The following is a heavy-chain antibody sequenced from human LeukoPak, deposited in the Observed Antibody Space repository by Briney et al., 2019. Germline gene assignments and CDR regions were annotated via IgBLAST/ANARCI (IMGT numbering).Heavy chain of an antibody. CDR3: ARGGRYCSGGSCYSAGWFDP. CDR1: GFTFSSYS. J-gene: IGHJ5*02. V-gene: IGHV3-21*01. D-gene: IGHD2-15*01. CDR2: ISSSSYI. Sequence: GGSLRLSCAASGFTFSSYSMNRVRQAPGKGLEWVSSISSSSYIYYADSVKGRFTISRDNAKNSLYLQMNSLRAEDTAVYYCARGGRYCSGGSCYSAGWFDPWGQGTLVTVSS.